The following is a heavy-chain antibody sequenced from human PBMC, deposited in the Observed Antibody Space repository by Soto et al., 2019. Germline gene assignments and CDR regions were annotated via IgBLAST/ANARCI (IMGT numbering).Heavy chain of an antibody. CDR2: ISYDGSNK. V-gene: IGHV3-30-3*01. CDR1: GFTFSSYA. J-gene: IGHJ4*02. D-gene: IGHD1-26*01. Sequence: PGWSLRLSCAASGFTFSSYAMHWVRQAPGKGLEWVAVISYDGSNKYYADSVKGRFTISRDNSKNTLYLQMNSLRAEDTAVYYCAREEVPDSGSYHYWGQGTLVTVSS. CDR3: AREEVPDSGSYHY.